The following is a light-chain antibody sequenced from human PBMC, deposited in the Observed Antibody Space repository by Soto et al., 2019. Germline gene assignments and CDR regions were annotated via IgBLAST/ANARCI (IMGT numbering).Light chain of an antibody. V-gene: IGKV3-15*01. J-gene: IGKJ1*01. CDR2: GAS. Sequence: EMVLTQSPATLSLSPGESATLSCRASQNVGLNFAWYQQKSGQPPRLLIYGASTRATGIPARFSGSGSGTEFTLTISSLQSEDFAVYYCQEYNHWPWTFGEGTKVDIK. CDR1: QNVGLN. CDR3: QEYNHWPWT.